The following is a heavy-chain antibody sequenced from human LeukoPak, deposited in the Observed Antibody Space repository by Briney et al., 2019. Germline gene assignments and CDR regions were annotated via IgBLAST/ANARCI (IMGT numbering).Heavy chain of an antibody. J-gene: IGHJ6*03. V-gene: IGHV1-2*02. CDR1: GYTFTGYY. Sequence: ASVKVSCKASGYTFTGYYMHWVRQAPGQGLEWMGWINPNSGGTNYAQKFQGRVTMTRDTSISTAYMELSRLRSDDTAVYYCAISCSGGSFYSEGNYYMAGWGKGTTVTVSS. CDR2: INPNSGGT. D-gene: IGHD2-15*01. CDR3: AISCSGGSFYSEGNYYMAG.